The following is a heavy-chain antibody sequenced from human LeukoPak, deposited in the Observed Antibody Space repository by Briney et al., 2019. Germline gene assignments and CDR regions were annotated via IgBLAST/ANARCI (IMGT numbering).Heavy chain of an antibody. CDR2: VSGGGDSA. V-gene: IGHV3-23*01. J-gene: IGHJ4*02. Sequence: GGSLRLSCAVSGFTFSSYAMSWVRQAPGKGLEWVSAVSGGGDSAYYADSVKGRFTISRDNSKNTLYLQMNSLRAEDTAVYYCARDSGSYSADYWGQGTLVTVSS. D-gene: IGHD1-26*01. CDR1: GFTFSSYA. CDR3: ARDSGSYSADY.